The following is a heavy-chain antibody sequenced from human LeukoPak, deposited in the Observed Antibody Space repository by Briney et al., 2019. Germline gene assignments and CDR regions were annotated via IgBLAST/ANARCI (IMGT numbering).Heavy chain of an antibody. CDR1: GGSISSYY. V-gene: IGHV4-59*08. CDR2: IYYSGST. Sequence: SETLSLTCTVSGGSISSYYWSWIRQPPGKGLEWIGYIYYSGSTNYNPSLKSRVTISVDTSKNQFSLKLSSVTAADTAVYYCARGPFNWAFDIWGQGTMVTVSS. CDR3: ARGPFNWAFDI. D-gene: IGHD5-24*01. J-gene: IGHJ3*02.